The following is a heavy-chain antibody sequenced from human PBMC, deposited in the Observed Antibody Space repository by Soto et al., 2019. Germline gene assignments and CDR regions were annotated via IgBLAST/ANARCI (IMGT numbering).Heavy chain of an antibody. CDR1: GFTFDDYA. J-gene: IGHJ1*01. CDR2: ISWNSGSI. D-gene: IGHD6-19*01. V-gene: IGHV3-9*01. CDR3: AKGGWYEGIAEYFQH. Sequence: EVQLVESGGGLVQPGRSLRLSFAASGFTFDDYAMHWVRQAPGKGLEWVSGISWNSGSIGYADSVKGRFTISRDNAKNSRYLQMNRLRAEDTALYYSAKGGWYEGIAEYFQHWGQGTLVTVSS.